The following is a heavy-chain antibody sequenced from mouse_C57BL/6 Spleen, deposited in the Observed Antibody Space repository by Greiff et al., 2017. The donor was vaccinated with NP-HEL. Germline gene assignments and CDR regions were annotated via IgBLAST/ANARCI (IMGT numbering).Heavy chain of an antibody. CDR2: IYPGSGST. CDR1: GYTFTSYW. CDR3: ARGGLLLRPMMDY. J-gene: IGHJ4*01. D-gene: IGHD1-2*01. Sequence: QVHVKQPGAELVKPGASVKMSCKASGYTFTSYWITWVKQRPGQGLEWIGDIYPGSGSTNYNEKFKSKATLTVDTSSSTAYMQLSSLTSEDSAVYYCARGGLLLRPMMDYWGQGTSVTVSS. V-gene: IGHV1-55*01.